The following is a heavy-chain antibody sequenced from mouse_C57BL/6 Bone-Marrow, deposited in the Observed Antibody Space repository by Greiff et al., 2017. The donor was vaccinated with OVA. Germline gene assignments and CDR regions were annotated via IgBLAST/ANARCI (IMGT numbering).Heavy chain of an antibody. Sequence: VQLQQSGPELVKPGASVKISCKASGYTFTDYYMNWVKQSHGKSLEWIGDINPNNGGTSYNQKFKGKATLTVDKSSSTAYMELRSLTSEDSAVYYGARWDYYGSSYYARDYWGQGTSVTVSS. CDR3: ARWDYYGSSYYARDY. J-gene: IGHJ4*01. D-gene: IGHD1-1*01. CDR2: INPNNGGT. CDR1: GYTFTDYY. V-gene: IGHV1-26*01.